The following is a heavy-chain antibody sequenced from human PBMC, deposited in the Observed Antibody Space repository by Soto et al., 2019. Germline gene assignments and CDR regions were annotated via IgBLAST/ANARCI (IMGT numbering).Heavy chain of an antibody. Sequence: EVQLVETGGGLIQPGGSLRLSCAASGFSVSSNYMTWVRQAPGKGLEWVSVIYSGGSTYYADSVKGRFTISRDNSKNTLHLQMNSLRAEDTAVYYCARDTRATTFGVIPGGWGLREVSGMDVWGQGTTVTVSS. V-gene: IGHV3-53*02. J-gene: IGHJ6*02. CDR3: ARDTRATTFGVIPGGWGLREVSGMDV. CDR2: IYSGGST. D-gene: IGHD3-3*01. CDR1: GFSVSSNY.